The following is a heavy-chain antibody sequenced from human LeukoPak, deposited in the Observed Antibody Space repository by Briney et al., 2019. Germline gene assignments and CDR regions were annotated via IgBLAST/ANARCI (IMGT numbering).Heavy chain of an antibody. V-gene: IGHV4-39*07. D-gene: IGHD2-15*01. J-gene: IGHJ4*02. Sequence: PSETLSLTCSVSDDSISSSSYYWGWIRHPPGKGLEWIGSIYYGGTAYYNPSLKSRVTISVDTSKNQFSLKLSSVTAADTAVYYCARTINPWVVAATGPGYWGQGTLVTVSS. CDR3: ARTINPWVVAATGPGY. CDR2: IYYGGTA. CDR1: DDSISSSSYY.